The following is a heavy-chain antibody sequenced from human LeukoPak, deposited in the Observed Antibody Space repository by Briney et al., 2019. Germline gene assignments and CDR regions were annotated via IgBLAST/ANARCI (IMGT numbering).Heavy chain of an antibody. V-gene: IGHV3-30-3*01. CDR3: ARRRIAVAGTGVWYFDY. CDR2: ISYDGSNK. Sequence: GGSLRLSCATSGFTFSSYAMHWVRQAPGKGLEWVAVISYDGSNKYYADSVEGRFTISRDNSKNTLYLQMNSLRAEDTAVYYCARRRIAVAGTGVWYFDYWGQGTLVTVSS. CDR1: GFTFSSYA. D-gene: IGHD6-19*01. J-gene: IGHJ4*02.